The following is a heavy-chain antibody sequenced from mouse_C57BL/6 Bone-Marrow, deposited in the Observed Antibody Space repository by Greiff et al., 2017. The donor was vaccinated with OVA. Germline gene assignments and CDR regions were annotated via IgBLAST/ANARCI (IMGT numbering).Heavy chain of an antibody. CDR1: GFTFSSYG. J-gene: IGHJ2*01. CDR3: ARQRYPEYFDY. V-gene: IGHV5-6*01. CDR2: ISSGGSYT. D-gene: IGHD2-14*01. Sequence: DVQLVESGGDLVKPGGSLKLSCAASGFTFSSYGMSWVRQTPDKRLAWVATISSGGSYTYYPDSVKGRFTISRDNAKNTLYLQMSSLKSEDTARYYCARQRYPEYFDYGGQGTTLTVSS.